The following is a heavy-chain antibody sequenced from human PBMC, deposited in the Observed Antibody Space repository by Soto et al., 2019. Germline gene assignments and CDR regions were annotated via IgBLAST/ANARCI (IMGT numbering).Heavy chain of an antibody. J-gene: IGHJ6*03. V-gene: IGHV4-34*01. CDR3: ARARAVDYYYYMDV. Sequence: PSETLSLTCAVYGGSFIGYYWSWIRQPPGKGLEWIGEINHSGSTNYNPSLKSRVTISVDTSKNQFSLKLSSVTAADTAVYYCARARAVDYYYYMDVWGKGTTVTVSS. CDR1: GGSFIGYY. CDR2: INHSGST.